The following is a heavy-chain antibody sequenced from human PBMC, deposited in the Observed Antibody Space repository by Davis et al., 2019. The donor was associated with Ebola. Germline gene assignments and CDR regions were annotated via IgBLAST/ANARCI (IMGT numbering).Heavy chain of an antibody. Sequence: SQTPSLTRAVYGGSFSGYYWSWIRQPPGKGLEWIGSINYSGNTFYNPSLKSRVTISVDTSKNQFSLRLNTVTAADTAVYYCARHPGMDVWGKGTTVTVSS. V-gene: IGHV4-34*01. CDR3: ARHPGMDV. J-gene: IGHJ6*04. CDR2: INYSGNT. CDR1: GGSFSGYY.